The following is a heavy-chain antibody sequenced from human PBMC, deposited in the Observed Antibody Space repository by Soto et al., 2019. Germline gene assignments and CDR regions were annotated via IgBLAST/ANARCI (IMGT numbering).Heavy chain of an antibody. V-gene: IGHV5-51*01. D-gene: IGHD3-16*02. CDR3: AKVDAYSYRTDH. CDR1: GHIFSNYW. J-gene: IGHJ4*02. Sequence: GESLKISCKGSGHIFSNYWIGWVRQMPGKGLEWMGIIYPGDSDTRYSPSFQGQVTITVDKSINTAYLQWSRLTAEDTAVYFCAKVDAYSYRTDHWGQGTLVTVSS. CDR2: IYPGDSDT.